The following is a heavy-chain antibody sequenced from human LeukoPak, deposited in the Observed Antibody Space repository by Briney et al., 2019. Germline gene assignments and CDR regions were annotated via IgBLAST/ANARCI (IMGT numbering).Heavy chain of an antibody. Sequence: SETLSLTCAVYGGSFSGYYWSWIRQPPGKGLEWIGEINHSGSTNYNPSLKSRVTISVDTSKNQFSLKLSSVTAADTAVYCCARDVGYYYDSSGYYGAFDIWGQGTMVTVSS. D-gene: IGHD3-22*01. CDR3: ARDVGYYYDSSGYYGAFDI. CDR2: INHSGST. J-gene: IGHJ3*02. CDR1: GGSFSGYY. V-gene: IGHV4-34*01.